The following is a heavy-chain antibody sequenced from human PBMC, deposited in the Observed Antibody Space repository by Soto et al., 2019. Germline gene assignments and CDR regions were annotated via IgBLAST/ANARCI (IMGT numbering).Heavy chain of an antibody. CDR3: ANGRGSSCNVDY. D-gene: IGHD6-13*01. Sequence: EVQLLESGGGLIQPGGSLRLSCVASGFTFRSYAMSWVRRAPGKGLEWVSAISGIGGTSYFADSVRGRFTISRDNSNNTLCLHLSNLRVEDPAEYFCANGRGSSCNVDYWGPGTLVTVSS. CDR1: GFTFRSYA. V-gene: IGHV3-23*01. J-gene: IGHJ4*02. CDR2: ISGIGGTS.